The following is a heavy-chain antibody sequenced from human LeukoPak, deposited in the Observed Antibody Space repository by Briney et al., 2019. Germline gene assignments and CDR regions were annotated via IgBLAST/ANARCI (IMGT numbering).Heavy chain of an antibody. J-gene: IGHJ6*03. Sequence: SETLSLTCAVYGGSFSGYYWSWIRQPPGKGLEWIGEINHSGSTNYNPSLKSRVTISVDTSKNQFSLKLSSVTAADTAVYYCARLYLRYCSSTNCYTNYYYYYMDVWGKGTTVTVSS. CDR3: ARLYLRYCSSTNCYTNYYYYYMDV. CDR2: INHSGST. CDR1: GGSFSGYY. V-gene: IGHV4-34*01. D-gene: IGHD2-2*02.